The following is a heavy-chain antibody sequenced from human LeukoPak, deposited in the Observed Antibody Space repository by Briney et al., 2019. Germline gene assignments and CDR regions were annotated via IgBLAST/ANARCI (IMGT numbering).Heavy chain of an antibody. CDR3: ARDHGSITMIVVAPEYYFDY. CDR2: ISSSGSTI. V-gene: IGHV3-11*01. D-gene: IGHD3-22*01. Sequence: GGSLRLSCAASGFTFSDYYMSWIRQAPGKGLEGVSYISSSGSTIYYADSVKGRFTISRDNAKNSLYLQMNSLRDEDTAVYYCARDHGSITMIVVAPEYYFDYWGQGTLVTVSS. J-gene: IGHJ4*02. CDR1: GFTFSDYY.